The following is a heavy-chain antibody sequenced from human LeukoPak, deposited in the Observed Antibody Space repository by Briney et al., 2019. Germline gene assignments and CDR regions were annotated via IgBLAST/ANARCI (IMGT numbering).Heavy chain of an antibody. CDR1: GFTFSSYA. CDR3: AKQRGVWFGELLSYYFDY. V-gene: IGHV3-30-3*02. Sequence: GGSLRLSCAASGFTFSSYAMHWVRQAPGKGLEWVAFISYDGSNKYYADSVKGRFTISRDNSKNTLYLQMNSLRAEDTAVYYCAKQRGVWFGELLSYYFDYWGQGTLVTVSS. J-gene: IGHJ4*02. CDR2: ISYDGSNK. D-gene: IGHD3-10*01.